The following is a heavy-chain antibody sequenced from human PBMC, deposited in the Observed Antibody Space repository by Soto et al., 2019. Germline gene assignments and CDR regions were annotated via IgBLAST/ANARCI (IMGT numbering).Heavy chain of an antibody. CDR1: GGTFSSYT. J-gene: IGHJ3*02. CDR2: IIPILGIA. V-gene: IGHV1-69*02. CDR3: AGGIAAAAVDAFDI. Sequence: QVQLVQSGAEVKKPGSSVKVSCKASGGTFSSYTNSWVRQAPGQGLEWMGRIIPILGIANYAQKFQGRVTITADKSTSTAYMELSSLRSEDTAVYYCAGGIAAAAVDAFDIWGQGTMVTVSS. D-gene: IGHD6-13*01.